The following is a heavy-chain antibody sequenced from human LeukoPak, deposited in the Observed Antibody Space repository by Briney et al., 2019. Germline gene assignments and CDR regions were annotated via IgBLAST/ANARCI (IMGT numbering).Heavy chain of an antibody. D-gene: IGHD5-24*01. J-gene: IGHJ3*02. Sequence: SVKGRFTISTDNSQNTLYLQMNRLKAEDTAVYYCASEMATKSDAFDIWGQGTMVTVSS. V-gene: IGHV3-30*07. CDR3: ASEMATKSDAFDI.